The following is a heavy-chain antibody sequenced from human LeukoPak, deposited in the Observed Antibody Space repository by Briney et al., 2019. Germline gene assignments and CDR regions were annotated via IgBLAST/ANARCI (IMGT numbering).Heavy chain of an antibody. CDR3: AITAYSISSVGY. D-gene: IGHD6-6*01. CDR2: INSDGSST. Sequence: GGSLRLSCAASGFTFSSYWMHWVRQAPGKGLVWVSRINSDGSSTNYADSVKGRFTISRDNAKNTLYLQMNSLRAEDTAVYYCAITAYSISSVGYWGQGTLVIVSS. J-gene: IGHJ4*02. CDR1: GFTFSSYW. V-gene: IGHV3-74*01.